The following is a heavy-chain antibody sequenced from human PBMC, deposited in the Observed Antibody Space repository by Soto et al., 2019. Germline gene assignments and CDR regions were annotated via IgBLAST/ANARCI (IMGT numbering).Heavy chain of an antibody. CDR1: GFTFSSYG. J-gene: IGHJ6*02. V-gene: IGHV3-30*18. Sequence: PGGSLRLSCAASGFTFSSYGMHWVRQAPGKGLEWVAVISYDGSNKYYADSVKGRFTISRDNSKNTLYLQMNSLRAEDTAVYYCAKERELWSHYYYYGVDVWGQGTTVTVSS. D-gene: IGHD5-18*01. CDR2: ISYDGSNK. CDR3: AKERELWSHYYYYGVDV.